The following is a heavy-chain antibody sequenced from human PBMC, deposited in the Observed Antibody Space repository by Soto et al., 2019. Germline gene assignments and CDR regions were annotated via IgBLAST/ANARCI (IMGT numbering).Heavy chain of an antibody. Sequence: ASVKVSCKASGYTFTDYSMHWVRQAPGQRLEWMGWINAGNGNTKYSQKFQGRVTITRDTSASTAYMELSSLRSEDTAVYYCARVRVGATYGFDYWGQGTLVTVSS. J-gene: IGHJ4*02. CDR3: ARVRVGATYGFDY. CDR2: INAGNGNT. CDR1: GYTFTDYS. D-gene: IGHD1-26*01. V-gene: IGHV1-3*01.